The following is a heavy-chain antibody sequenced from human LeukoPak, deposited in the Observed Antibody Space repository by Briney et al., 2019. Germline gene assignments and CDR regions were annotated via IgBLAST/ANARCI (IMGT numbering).Heavy chain of an antibody. V-gene: IGHV3-21*01. CDR3: ARGPRGYYYDSSGRGAFDI. Sequence: GGSLRLSCAASGFTFSSYSMNWVRQAPGKGLEWVSSISSSSSYIYYADSVEGRFTISRDNAKNSLYLQMNSLRAEDTAVYYCARGPRGYYYDSSGRGAFDIWGQGTMVTVSS. CDR1: GFTFSSYS. D-gene: IGHD3-22*01. J-gene: IGHJ3*02. CDR2: ISSSSSYI.